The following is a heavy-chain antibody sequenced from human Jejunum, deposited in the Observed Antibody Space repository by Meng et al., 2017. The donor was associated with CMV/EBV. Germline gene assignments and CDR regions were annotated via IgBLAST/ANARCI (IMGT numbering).Heavy chain of an antibody. Sequence: GFPFSSYWMHWVRQAPGKGLVWVSRINRDGSYTSYGDSVKGRFTISRDNAKNTLYLQMNSLRAEDTAVYYCARDANCGGDCYSDYWGQGTLVTVSS. J-gene: IGHJ4*02. D-gene: IGHD2-21*01. CDR1: GFPFSSYW. V-gene: IGHV3-74*01. CDR2: INRDGSYT. CDR3: ARDANCGGDCYSDY.